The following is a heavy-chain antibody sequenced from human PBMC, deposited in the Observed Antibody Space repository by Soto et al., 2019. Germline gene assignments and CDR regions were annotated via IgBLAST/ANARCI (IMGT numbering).Heavy chain of an antibody. CDR3: ARERETLRGEEYFQH. V-gene: IGHV4-34*01. CDR1: GGSFSGYY. Sequence: SETLSLTCAVYGGSFSGYYWSWIRQPPGKGLEWIGEINHSGSTNYNPSLKSRVTISGDTSKNQFSLKLSSVTAADTAVYYCARERETLRGEEYFQHWDQGTLVTVSS. J-gene: IGHJ1*01. D-gene: IGHD3-16*01. CDR2: INHSGST.